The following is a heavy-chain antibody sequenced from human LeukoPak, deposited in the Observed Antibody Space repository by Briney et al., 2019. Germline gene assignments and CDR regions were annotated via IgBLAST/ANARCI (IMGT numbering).Heavy chain of an antibody. D-gene: IGHD6-19*01. Sequence: GGSLRLSCAATGFTFSNYDVHWVRQAPGKGLEGVAFIRYDGSNKYYADSVKGRFTISRDNSKNTLYLQMNSLRAEDTAIYYCAKDQAVAGHPLDYWGQGTLVTVSS. CDR3: AKDQAVAGHPLDY. CDR2: IRYDGSNK. J-gene: IGHJ4*02. V-gene: IGHV3-30*02. CDR1: GFTFSNYD.